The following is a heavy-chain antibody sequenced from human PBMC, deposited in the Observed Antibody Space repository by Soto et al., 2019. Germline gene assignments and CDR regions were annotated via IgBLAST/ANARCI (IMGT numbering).Heavy chain of an antibody. V-gene: IGHV1-69*01. CDR2: TIPMSHTP. D-gene: IGHD6-19*01. CDR3: ARDRSGGWTVPFAN. Sequence: QVQVVQSGAEVKKPGSSVKVSCKASGGTLNSYAIAWVLQAPGQGLEWMGGTIPMSHTPNYAQKFLDRVNLSADESTNTAYSELSSLKYDDTAVYYCARDRSGGWTVPFANGGQGTRVTVSA. CDR1: GGTLNSYA. J-gene: IGHJ4*02.